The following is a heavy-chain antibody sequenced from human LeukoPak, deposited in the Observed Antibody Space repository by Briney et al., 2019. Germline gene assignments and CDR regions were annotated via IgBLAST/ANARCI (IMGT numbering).Heavy chain of an antibody. J-gene: IGHJ4*02. CDR1: GGTFSSYA. CDR2: IIPIFGTA. CDR3: AALVVVTGILGY. Sequence: ASVKVSCKASGGTFSSYAISWVRQAPGQGLEWMGRIIPIFGTANYAQKLQGRVTITADKSTSTAYRELSSLRSEDTAVYYCAALVVVTGILGYWGQGTLVTVSS. V-gene: IGHV1-69*06. D-gene: IGHD2-21*02.